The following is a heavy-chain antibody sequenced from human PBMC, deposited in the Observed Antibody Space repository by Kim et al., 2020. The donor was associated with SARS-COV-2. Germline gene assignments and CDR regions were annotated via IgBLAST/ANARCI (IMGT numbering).Heavy chain of an antibody. CDR1: GYTFTSYD. CDR3: ARVSGQGRVLEWLPKRYYFDY. V-gene: IGHV1-8*01. J-gene: IGHJ4*02. CDR2: MNPNSGNT. D-gene: IGHD3-3*01. Sequence: ASVKVSCKASGYTFTSYDINWVRQATGQGLEWMGWMNPNSGNTGYAQKFQGRVTMTRNTSISTAYMELSSLRSEDTAVYYCARVSGQGRVLEWLPKRYYFDYWGQGTLVTVSS.